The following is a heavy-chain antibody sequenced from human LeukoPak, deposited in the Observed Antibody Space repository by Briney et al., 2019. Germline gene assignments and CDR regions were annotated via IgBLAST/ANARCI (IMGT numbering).Heavy chain of an antibody. CDR3: ARTTVTTSGAFDI. CDR2: INHSGST. CDR1: GGSFSGYY. Sequence: SETLSLTCAVYGGSFSGYYWSWIRQPPGKGLEWIGEINHSGSTTYNPSLKSRVTISVDTSKDQFSLKLSSVTAADTAVYYCARTTVTTSGAFDIWGQGTMVTVSS. J-gene: IGHJ3*02. D-gene: IGHD4-17*01. V-gene: IGHV4-34*01.